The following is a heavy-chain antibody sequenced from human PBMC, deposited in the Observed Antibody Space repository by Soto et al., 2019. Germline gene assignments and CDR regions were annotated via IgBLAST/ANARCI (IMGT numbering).Heavy chain of an antibody. CDR2: ISAYNGNT. D-gene: IGHD2-21*02. CDR3: ARDPLVVVTAISPYFDC. Sequence: QVQLVQSGAEVKKPGASVKVSCKASGYTFTSYGISWVRQAPGQGLEWMGWISAYNGNTNYAQKLQGRVTMTTDTSTSTAYMELRSLRSDDTAVYYCARDPLVVVTAISPYFDCWGQGTLVTVSS. J-gene: IGHJ4*02. CDR1: GYTFTSYG. V-gene: IGHV1-18*01.